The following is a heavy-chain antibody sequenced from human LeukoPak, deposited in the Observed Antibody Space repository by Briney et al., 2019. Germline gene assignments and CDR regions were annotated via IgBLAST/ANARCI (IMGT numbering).Heavy chain of an antibody. D-gene: IGHD6-13*01. CDR3: AKGRGSSSWYYFDY. J-gene: IGHJ4*02. Sequence: GRSLRLSCAASGFTFDDYAMHWVRQAPGKGLEWVSGISWNSGSIGYVDSVKGRFTISRDNAKNSLYLQMNSLRAEDTALYYCAKGRGSSSWYYFDYWGQGTLVTVSS. CDR1: GFTFDDYA. V-gene: IGHV3-9*01. CDR2: ISWNSGSI.